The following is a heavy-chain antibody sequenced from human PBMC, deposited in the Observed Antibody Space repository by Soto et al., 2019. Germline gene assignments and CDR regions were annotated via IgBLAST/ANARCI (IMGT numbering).Heavy chain of an antibody. Sequence: ASVKVSCKTSGYTFTNYRISWVRQAPGQGLEWMAWISTYNGNTNFARKFQGRITMTTDTSTSTAYMELRSLRSDDTAVYYCAKDRDYIMDVWGQGTTVTVSS. V-gene: IGHV1-18*01. J-gene: IGHJ6*02. CDR1: GYTFTNYR. CDR3: AKDRDYIMDV. CDR2: ISTYNGNT.